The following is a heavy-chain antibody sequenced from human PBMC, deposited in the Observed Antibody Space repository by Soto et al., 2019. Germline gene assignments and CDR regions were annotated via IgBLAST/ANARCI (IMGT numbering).Heavy chain of an antibody. CDR3: ARVPGIADEYGMDV. V-gene: IGHV1-8*02. D-gene: IGHD6-13*01. CDR2: IIPILGNT. CDR1: GGTFSSYT. J-gene: IGHJ6*02. Sequence: KASGGTFSSYTISWVRQAPGQGLEWMGRIIPILGNTGYAQKFQGRVTMTRNTSISTAYMELSSLRSEDTAVYYCARVPGIADEYGMDVWGQGTTVTVSS.